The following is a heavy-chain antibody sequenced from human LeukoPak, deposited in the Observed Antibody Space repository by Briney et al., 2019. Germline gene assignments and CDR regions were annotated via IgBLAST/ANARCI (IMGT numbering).Heavy chain of an antibody. CDR2: ISSRSSNT. Sequence: PGGSLRLSCAASGFPFSDYYMSWIRQAPGKGLEWVSYISSRSSNTNYADTVKGRFTISRDNAKNSLYLQMNSLRADDTAVYYCARNFDSSGYPFDYWGQGTLVTVSS. J-gene: IGHJ4*02. V-gene: IGHV3-11*03. D-gene: IGHD3-22*01. CDR1: GFPFSDYY. CDR3: ARNFDSSGYPFDY.